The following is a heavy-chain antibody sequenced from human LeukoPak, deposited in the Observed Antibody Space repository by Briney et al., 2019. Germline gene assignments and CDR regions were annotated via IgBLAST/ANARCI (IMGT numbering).Heavy chain of an antibody. V-gene: IGHV4-34*01. D-gene: IGHD3-22*01. CDR1: GGSFSGYY. Sequence: KSSETLSLTCAVYGGSFSGYYWSWIRQPPGKGLEWIGEINHSGSTNYNPSLKSRVTISVDTSKNQFSLKLSSVTAADTAVYYCARGGRLSGYPDYWGQGTLVTVSS. CDR2: INHSGST. CDR3: ARGGRLSGYPDY. J-gene: IGHJ4*02.